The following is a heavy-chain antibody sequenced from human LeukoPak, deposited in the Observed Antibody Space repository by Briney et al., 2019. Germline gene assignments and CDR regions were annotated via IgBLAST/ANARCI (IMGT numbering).Heavy chain of an antibody. CDR1: GFTFSSHA. V-gene: IGHV3-23*01. CDR2: IRDRGDKT. CDR3: AKDWSCDY. D-gene: IGHD1-26*01. Sequence: PGGSLRLSCAASGFTFSSHAMTWVRQAPGKGLERVSAIRDRGDKTHYADSVKGRFTISRDIYKNTLYLQMSSLRAEDTAIYYCAKDWSCDYWGQGTLVTVSS. J-gene: IGHJ4*02.